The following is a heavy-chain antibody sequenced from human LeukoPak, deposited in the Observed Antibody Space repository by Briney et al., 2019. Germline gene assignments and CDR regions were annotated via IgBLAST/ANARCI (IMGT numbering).Heavy chain of an antibody. V-gene: IGHV4-39*07. Sequence: PSETLSLTCTVSGGSISSSSYYWGWIRQPPGKGLEWIGSIYYSGSTYYNPSLKSRVTISVDTSKNQFSLKLSSVTAADTAVYYCATIAKDIVVVVAATTSAFDIWGQGTMVTVSS. CDR3: ATIAKDIVVVVAATTSAFDI. CDR1: GGSISSSSYY. CDR2: IYYSGST. J-gene: IGHJ3*02. D-gene: IGHD2-15*01.